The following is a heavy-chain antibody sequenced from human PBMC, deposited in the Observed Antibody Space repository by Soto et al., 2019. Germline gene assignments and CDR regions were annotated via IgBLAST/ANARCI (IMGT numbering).Heavy chain of an antibody. V-gene: IGHV3-9*01. CDR2: ISWNSGNI. CDR3: RIARGADWGLDDY. Sequence: EVQLVESGGGLVQPGRSLRLSCAASGFTFDDYAMHWVRQAPGKGLEWVSGISWNSGNIDYADSVKGRFTISSDNAKNSLYLLMDSMRTEDTAVYYCRIARGADWGLDDYWGRGTLVTVSS. J-gene: IGHJ4*02. CDR1: GFTFDDYA. D-gene: IGHD2-21*01.